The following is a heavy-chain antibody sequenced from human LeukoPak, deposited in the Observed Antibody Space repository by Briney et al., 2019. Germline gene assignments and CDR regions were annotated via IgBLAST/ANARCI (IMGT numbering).Heavy chain of an antibody. V-gene: IGHV3-23*01. D-gene: IGHD3-9*01. CDR3: AKWGDYDILTGYYDSDY. J-gene: IGHJ4*02. Sequence: GASLRLSCAASGFTFSNYAMSWVRQAPGKGLEWVSAVSGRDDSTYYADSVKGRFTISRDTSKNTLYLQMNSLRAGDTAVYYCAKWGDYDILTGYYDSDYWGQGTLVTVSS. CDR1: GFTFSNYA. CDR2: VSGRDDST.